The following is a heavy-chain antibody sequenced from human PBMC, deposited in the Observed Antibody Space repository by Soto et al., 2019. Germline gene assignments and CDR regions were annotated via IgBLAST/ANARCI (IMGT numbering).Heavy chain of an antibody. V-gene: IGHV3-66*01. Sequence: EVQLVESGGGLVQPGGSLRLSCTASGFTVSSNYMSWVRQAPGKGLEWVSIIYSGGNTYYADSVKGRFAISRDNSKNTLYLQMISLRAEDTAVYYCARGPLYARFDPWGQGTLVTVSS. CDR2: IYSGGNT. CDR1: GFTVSSNY. CDR3: ARGPLYARFDP. J-gene: IGHJ5*02. D-gene: IGHD3-16*01.